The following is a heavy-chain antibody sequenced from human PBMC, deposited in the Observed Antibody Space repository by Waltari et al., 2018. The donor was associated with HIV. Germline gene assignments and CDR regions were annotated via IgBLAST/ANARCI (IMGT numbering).Heavy chain of an antibody. CDR2: ISWNSGSI. Sequence: EVQLVESGGGLVQPGRSLRLSCAASGFTFDDYAMHWVRQAPGKGLEWVSGISWNSGSIGYADSVKGRFTISRDNAKNSLYLQMNSLRAEDTALYYCAKAPMVVTAEFDYWGQGTLVTVSS. D-gene: IGHD2-21*02. V-gene: IGHV3-9*01. CDR1: GFTFDDYA. CDR3: AKAPMVVTAEFDY. J-gene: IGHJ4*02.